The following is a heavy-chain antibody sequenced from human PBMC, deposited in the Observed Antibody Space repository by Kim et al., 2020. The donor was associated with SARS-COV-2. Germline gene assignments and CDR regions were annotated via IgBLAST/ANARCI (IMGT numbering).Heavy chain of an antibody. D-gene: IGHD3-10*01. CDR2: ISSSGSTI. J-gene: IGHJ4*02. CDR1: GFTFSSYE. Sequence: GGSLRLSCAASGFTFSSYEMNWVRQAPGKGLEWVSYISSSGSTIYYADSVKGRFTISRDNAKNSLYLQMNSLRAEDTAVYYCASIYRQVRGFFDYWGQGTLVTVSS. CDR3: ASIYRQVRGFFDY. V-gene: IGHV3-48*03.